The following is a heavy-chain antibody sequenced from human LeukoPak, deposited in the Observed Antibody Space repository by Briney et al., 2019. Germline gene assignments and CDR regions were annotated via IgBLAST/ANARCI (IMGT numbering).Heavy chain of an antibody. CDR2: IWYDGSKK. CDR1: GFTFSNYG. CDR3: AKDRQGAVAGTFDY. Sequence: GGSLRLSCAASGFTFSNYGMHWVRQAPGKGLEWVAVIWYDGSKKNYADSVKGRFTISRDNSKNTLNLQMNSLRAEDTAVYYCAKDRQGAVAGTFDYWGQGTLVTVSS. V-gene: IGHV3-30*02. J-gene: IGHJ4*02. D-gene: IGHD6-19*01.